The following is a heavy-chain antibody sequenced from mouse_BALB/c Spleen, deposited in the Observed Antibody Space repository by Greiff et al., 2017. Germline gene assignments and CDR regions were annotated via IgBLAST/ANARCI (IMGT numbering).Heavy chain of an antibody. D-gene: IGHD2-4*01. V-gene: IGHV1-87*01. Sequence: VQLQESGAELARPGASVKLSCTASGYTFTSYWMQWVKQRPGQGLEWIGAIYPGDGDTRYTQKFKGKATLTADKSSSTAYMQLSSLASEDSAVYYCARSGDYDVGWFAYWGQGTLVTVSA. CDR1: GYTFTSYW. CDR3: ARSGDYDVGWFAY. J-gene: IGHJ3*01. CDR2: IYPGDGDT.